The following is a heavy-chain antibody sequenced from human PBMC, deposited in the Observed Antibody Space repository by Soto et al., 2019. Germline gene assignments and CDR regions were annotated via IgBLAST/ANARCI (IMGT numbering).Heavy chain of an antibody. CDR2: INHSGST. D-gene: IGHD3-3*01. Sequence: NPSETLSLTCAVYGGSFSGYYWGWIRQPPGKGLEWIGEINHSGSTNYNPSLKSRVTISVDTSKNQFSLKLSSVTAADTAVYYCARLAWSGYQYYYYYGMDVWGQGTTVTVSS. CDR1: GGSFSGYY. V-gene: IGHV4-34*01. CDR3: ARLAWSGYQYYYYYGMDV. J-gene: IGHJ6*02.